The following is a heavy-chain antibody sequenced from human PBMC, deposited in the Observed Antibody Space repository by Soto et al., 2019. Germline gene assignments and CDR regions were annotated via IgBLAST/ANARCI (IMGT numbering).Heavy chain of an antibody. J-gene: IGHJ4*02. V-gene: IGHV3-23*01. D-gene: IGHD2-8*01. CDR2: ISGDGADT. CDR3: VKDFRCAD. CDR1: GFTFMSYA. Sequence: HPGGSLRLSCVASGFTFMSYAMSWVRQAPGKGLEWVSAISGDGADTYYADSVRGRFTISRDNSKNTLSLQMNSLRDEDTALYYCVKDFRCADWGQGTRVTVSS.